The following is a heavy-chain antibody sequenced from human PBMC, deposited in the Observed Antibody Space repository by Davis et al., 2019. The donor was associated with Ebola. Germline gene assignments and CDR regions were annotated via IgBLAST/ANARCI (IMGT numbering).Heavy chain of an antibody. V-gene: IGHV3-7*01. J-gene: IGHJ5*02. CDR2: IKQDGSEK. Sequence: GESLKISCAASGFTFSNYAMNWVRQAPGKGLEWVANIKQDGSEKYYVDSVKGRFTISRDNAKNSLYLQMNSLRAEDTAVYYCARDVTMVQGVIASWGQGTLVTVSS. D-gene: IGHD3-10*01. CDR1: GFTFSNYA. CDR3: ARDVTMVQGVIAS.